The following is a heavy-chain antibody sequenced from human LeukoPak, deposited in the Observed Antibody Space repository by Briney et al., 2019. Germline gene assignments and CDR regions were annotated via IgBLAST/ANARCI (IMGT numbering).Heavy chain of an antibody. J-gene: IGHJ5*02. V-gene: IGHV4-39*01. CDR3: ATHVRGTGITRWFDP. Sequence: SETLSLTCTVSGGSISSNNYYWGWVRQPPGKGLEWIGSIYYSGSTYYNPSLKSRVTISLDTSKNLFSLRLSSVTAADTAVYYCATHVRGTGITRWFDPWGQGTLVTVSS. D-gene: IGHD1-14*01. CDR1: GGSISSNNYY. CDR2: IYYSGST.